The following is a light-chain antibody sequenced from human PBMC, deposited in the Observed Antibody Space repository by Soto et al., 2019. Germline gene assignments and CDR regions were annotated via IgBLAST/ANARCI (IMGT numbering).Light chain of an antibody. CDR3: NSYTSRYTFV. J-gene: IGLJ1*01. Sequence: QSALAQPPSASGSPGQSVTITCTGTNSDVGGYNYVSWYQQHPGKAPKLMIYEVNNRPSEVSNRFSGSKSGNTASLTISGLQPEDEADYYCNSYTSRYTFVLGTGTKLTVL. CDR2: EVN. CDR1: NSDVGGYNY. V-gene: IGLV2-14*01.